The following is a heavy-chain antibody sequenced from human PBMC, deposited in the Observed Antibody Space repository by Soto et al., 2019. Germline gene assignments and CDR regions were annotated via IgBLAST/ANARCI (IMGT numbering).Heavy chain of an antibody. CDR1: GGTFSSYT. Sequence: QVQLVQSGAEVKKPGSSVKVSCKASGGTFSSYTISWVRQAPGQGLEWMGRIIPILGIANYAQKFQGRVTITADKSTSKAYMELSSLRSEDTAVYYCAGAGVAPHYYYGMDVWGQGTTVTVSS. CDR3: AGAGVAPHYYYGMDV. J-gene: IGHJ6*02. CDR2: IIPILGIA. V-gene: IGHV1-69*02. D-gene: IGHD2-15*01.